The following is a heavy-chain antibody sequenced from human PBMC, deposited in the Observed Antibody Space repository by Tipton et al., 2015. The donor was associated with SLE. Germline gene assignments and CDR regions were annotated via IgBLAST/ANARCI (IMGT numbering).Heavy chain of an antibody. Sequence: TLSLTCTVSGDSISRSSYYWGWIRQPPGKGLEWIGEINHSGSTNYNPSLKSRVTISVDRSKNQFSLKLSSVTAADTAVYYCARVYPAMTGGYFDLWGCGTLVTVSS. CDR2: INHSGST. CDR1: GDSISRSSYY. D-gene: IGHD5-18*01. CDR3: ARVYPAMTGGYFDL. V-gene: IGHV4-39*07. J-gene: IGHJ2*01.